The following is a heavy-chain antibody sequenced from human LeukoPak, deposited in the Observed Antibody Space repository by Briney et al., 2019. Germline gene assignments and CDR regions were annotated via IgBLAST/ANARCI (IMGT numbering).Heavy chain of an antibody. J-gene: IGHJ4*02. D-gene: IGHD6-19*01. CDR3: ARDTSGGDLPMRLYSSGIY. CDR1: GFTFSSYG. CDR2: IRYDGSNK. Sequence: GGSLRLSCAASGFTFSSYGMHWVRQAPGKGLEWVAFIRYDGSNKYYADSVKGRFTISRDNSKNTPYLQMNSLRAEDTAVYYCARDTSGGDLPMRLYSSGIYWGQGTLVTVSS. V-gene: IGHV3-30*02.